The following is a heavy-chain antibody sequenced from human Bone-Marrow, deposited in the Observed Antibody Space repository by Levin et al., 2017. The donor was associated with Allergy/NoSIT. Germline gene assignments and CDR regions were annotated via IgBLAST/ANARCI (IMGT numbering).Heavy chain of an antibody. CDR3: ARLLSADYGGYYYYYGMDV. CDR1: GYTFTSYD. CDR2: MNPNSGNT. Sequence: RGESLKISCKASGYTFTSYDINWVRQATGQGLEWMGWMNPNSGNTGYAQKFQGRVTMTRNTSISTAYMELSSLRSEDTAVYYCARLLSADYGGYYYYYGMDVWGQGTTVTVSS. D-gene: IGHD4-23*01. V-gene: IGHV1-8*01. J-gene: IGHJ6*02.